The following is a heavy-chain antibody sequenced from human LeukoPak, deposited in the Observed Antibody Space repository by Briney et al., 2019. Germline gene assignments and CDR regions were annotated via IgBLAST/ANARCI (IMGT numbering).Heavy chain of an antibody. CDR1: GFTFSSYS. CDR3: AREEGYIYGFD. J-gene: IGHJ4*02. CDR2: ISSSSSYI. V-gene: IGHV3-21*01. D-gene: IGHD5-18*01. Sequence: PGGSLRLSCAASGFTFSSYSMNWVRQAPGKGLEWVSSISSSSSYINYADSVKGRFTISRDNAKNSLYLRMNSLRAEDTAVYYCAREEGYIYGFDWGQGTLVTVSS.